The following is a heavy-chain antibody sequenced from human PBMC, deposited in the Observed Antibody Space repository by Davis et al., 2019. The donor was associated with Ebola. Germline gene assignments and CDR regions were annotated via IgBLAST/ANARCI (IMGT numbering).Heavy chain of an antibody. J-gene: IGHJ6*02. CDR3: ARGGDFWSGYYTYYYYGMDV. D-gene: IGHD3-3*01. V-gene: IGHV3-21*01. Sequence: GGSLRLSCAASGFTFSSYSMNWVRQAPGKGLEWVSSIRSSSSYIYYADSVKGRFTISRDNAKNSLYLQMNSLRAEDTAVYYCARGGDFWSGYYTYYYYGMDVWGQGTTVTVSS. CDR2: IRSSSSYI. CDR1: GFTFSSYS.